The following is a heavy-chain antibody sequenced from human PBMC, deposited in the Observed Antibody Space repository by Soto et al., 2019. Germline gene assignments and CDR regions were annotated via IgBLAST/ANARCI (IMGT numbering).Heavy chain of an antibody. D-gene: IGHD3-10*01. CDR3: TRAGYGSVPYHYYMDV. CDR1: GFTFGDYA. CDR2: IRSKAYGGTT. Sequence: QPGGSLRLSCTASGFTFGDYAMSWFRQAPGKGLEWVGFIRSKAYGGTTEYAASVKGRFTISRDDSKSIAYLQMNSLKTEDTAVYYCTRAGYGSVPYHYYMDVWGKGTTVTVSS. J-gene: IGHJ6*03. V-gene: IGHV3-49*03.